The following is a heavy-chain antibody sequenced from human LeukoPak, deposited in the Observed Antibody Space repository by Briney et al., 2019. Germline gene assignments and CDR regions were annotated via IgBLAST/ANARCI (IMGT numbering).Heavy chain of an antibody. D-gene: IGHD6-19*01. V-gene: IGHV3-11*01. J-gene: IGHJ4*02. CDR2: ITYSGSTI. CDR1: GFTFSDYY. CDR3: ARDRGQWLGGGFFDY. Sequence: AGGSLRLSCAASGFTFSDYYMSWIRQAPGKGLEWVSCITYSGSTIYYADSVKGRFTISRDNAKNSLYLQMNSLRAEDTAVYYCARDRGQWLGGGFFDYWGQGTLVTVSS.